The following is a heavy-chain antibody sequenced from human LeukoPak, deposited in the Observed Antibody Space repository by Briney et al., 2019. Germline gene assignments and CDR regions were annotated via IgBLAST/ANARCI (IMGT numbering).Heavy chain of an antibody. Sequence: ASVKVSCKASGRTFTSYYMHWVRQAPGQGLEWMGIINPSGGNTNYAQKLQGRVTMTTDTSTSTAYMELRSLRSDDTAVYYCARDVGPRDYGDYWGFDPWGQGTLVTVSS. CDR1: GRTFTSYY. CDR3: ARDVGPRDYGDYWGFDP. D-gene: IGHD4-17*01. CDR2: INPSGGNT. V-gene: IGHV1-46*01. J-gene: IGHJ5*02.